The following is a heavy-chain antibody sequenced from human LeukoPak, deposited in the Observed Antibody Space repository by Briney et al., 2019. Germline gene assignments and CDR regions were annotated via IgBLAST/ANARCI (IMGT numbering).Heavy chain of an antibody. CDR1: GFTFSSYG. V-gene: IGHV3-30*18. CDR3: AKGPTQYSSGWLT. J-gene: IGHJ5*02. D-gene: IGHD6-19*01. CDR2: ISYEGSNK. Sequence: GGSLRLSCAASGFTFSSYGMHWVRQAPGKGLEWVAVISYEGSNKYYADSVKGRFTISRDNSKNTLYLQMNSLRAEDTAVYYCAKGPTQYSSGWLTWGQGTLVTVSS.